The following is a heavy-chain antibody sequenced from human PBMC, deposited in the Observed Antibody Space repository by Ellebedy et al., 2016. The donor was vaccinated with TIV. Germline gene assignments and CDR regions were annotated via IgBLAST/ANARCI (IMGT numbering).Heavy chain of an antibody. CDR3: AASTTITTMPY. CDR1: DFTVSNNF. Sequence: GESLKISCAASDFTVSNNFMSGVRQAPGKRLEWVSVIHSGGSTYNTDSVKGRSTTSRDNSKNTPYLHMTSLTAEDTAIYYCAASTTITTMPYWGQGTLVTVPS. V-gene: IGHV3-53*01. CDR2: IHSGGST. J-gene: IGHJ4*02. D-gene: IGHD4-11*01.